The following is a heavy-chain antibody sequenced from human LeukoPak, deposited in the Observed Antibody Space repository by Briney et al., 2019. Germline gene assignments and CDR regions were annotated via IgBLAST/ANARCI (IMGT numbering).Heavy chain of an antibody. CDR1: GGTFSSYT. J-gene: IGHJ6*02. CDR3: ARDPRDVVVVAAMDYYGMDV. Sequence: ASVKVSCKASGGTFSSYTISWVRQAPGQGLDWMGRIIPILGIANYAQKFQGRVTITADKSTSTAYMELSSLRSEDTAVYYCARDPRDVVVVAAMDYYGMDVWGQGTTVTVSS. V-gene: IGHV1-69*04. CDR2: IIPILGIA. D-gene: IGHD2-15*01.